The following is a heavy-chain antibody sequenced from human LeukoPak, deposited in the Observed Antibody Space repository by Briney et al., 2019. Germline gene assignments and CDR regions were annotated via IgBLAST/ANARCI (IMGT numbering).Heavy chain of an antibody. J-gene: IGHJ4*02. V-gene: IGHV4-4*02. CDR1: GGSISSSNW. CDR3: ARKVGLDYGDPFDY. CDR2: IYHSGST. Sequence: SETLSLTCAVSGGSISSSNWWSWVRQPPVKGVEWIGEIYHSGSTNYNPSLKSRVTISVDKSKNQFSLKLSSVTAADTAVYYCARKVGLDYGDPFDYWGQGTLVTVSS. D-gene: IGHD4-17*01.